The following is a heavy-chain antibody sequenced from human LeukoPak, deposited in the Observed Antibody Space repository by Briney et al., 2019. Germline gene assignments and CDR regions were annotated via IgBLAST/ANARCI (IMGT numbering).Heavy chain of an antibody. D-gene: IGHD2-2*01. V-gene: IGHV3-48*01. CDR1: GFTFSSYS. CDR3: ARASSTPYLN. Sequence: GGSLRLSCAASGFTFSSYSMNWVRQAPGKGLEWVSYISSSSSTIYYADSAKGRFTISRDNAKNSLYLQMNSLRAEDTAVYYCARASSTPYLNWGQGTLVTVSS. CDR2: ISSSSSTI. J-gene: IGHJ4*02.